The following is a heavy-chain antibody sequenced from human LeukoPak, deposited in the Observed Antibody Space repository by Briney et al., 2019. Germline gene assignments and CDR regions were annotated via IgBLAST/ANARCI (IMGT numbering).Heavy chain of an antibody. CDR1: GFTVSSNY. V-gene: IGHV3-53*05. CDR2: IYSGGST. D-gene: IGHD6-13*01. CDR3: ASPFSSSWYYYYYYGMDV. Sequence: GGSLRLSCAASGFTVSSNYMSWVRQAPGKGLEWVSVIYSGGSTYYADSVKGRFTISRDNSKNTLYLQMNSLRAEDTAVYYCASPFSSSWYYYYYYGMDVWGQGTTVTVSS. J-gene: IGHJ6*02.